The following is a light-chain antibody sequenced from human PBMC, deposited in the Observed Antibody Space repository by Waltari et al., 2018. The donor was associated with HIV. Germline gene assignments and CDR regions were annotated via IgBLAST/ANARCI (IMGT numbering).Light chain of an antibody. CDR1: QDIDHF. Sequence: IQLTQSPTFLSASVGDKVNVSCRASQDIDHFLAWYQQKTGKAPKLLIHGASNLRSGVPSRFSGSGSGTRFTLSVSNLQSDDFAIYYCQQFNSYPLTFGGGTEVEIK. V-gene: IGKV1-9*01. J-gene: IGKJ4*01. CDR2: GAS. CDR3: QQFNSYPLT.